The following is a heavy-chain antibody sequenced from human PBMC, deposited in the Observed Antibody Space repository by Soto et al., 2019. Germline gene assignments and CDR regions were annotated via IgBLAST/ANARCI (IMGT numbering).Heavy chain of an antibody. D-gene: IGHD2-15*01. CDR3: ARLLLGGLDAFDI. V-gene: IGHV4-31*03. CDR1: GGSISSGGYY. CDR2: IYYSGST. Sequence: KTSETLSLTCTVSGGSISSGGYYWSWIRQHPGKGLEWIGYIYYSGSTYYNPSLKSRVTISVDTSKNQFSLKLSSVTAADTAVYYCARLLLGGLDAFDIWGQGTMVT. J-gene: IGHJ3*02.